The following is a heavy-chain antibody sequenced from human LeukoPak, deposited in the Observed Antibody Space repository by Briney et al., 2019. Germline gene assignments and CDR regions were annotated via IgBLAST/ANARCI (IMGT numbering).Heavy chain of an antibody. V-gene: IGHV3-7*03. D-gene: IGHD4-17*01. Sequence: GGSLRLSCAASGFTFSSQWMSWVRQAPGKGLEGVAIINQAGTGKYYVDSVKGRFTISRDNAENSLYLQMNSLRAEDTAVYYCARVVDHDYGDYYLDYWGQGTLVTVSS. J-gene: IGHJ4*02. CDR1: GFTFSSQW. CDR2: INQAGTGK. CDR3: ARVVDHDYGDYYLDY.